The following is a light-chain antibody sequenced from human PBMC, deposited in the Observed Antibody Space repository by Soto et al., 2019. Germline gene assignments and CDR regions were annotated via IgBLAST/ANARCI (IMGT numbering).Light chain of an antibody. CDR2: GAS. J-gene: IGKJ4*01. V-gene: IGKV3-20*01. CDR3: QHYGSSPHT. Sequence: EIVLTQSPATLSLSPGERATLSCRASQSVSSSFLAWYQQKPGPARSLLIYGASSTATSLPDRFSGSASGAVSTPTISRLEVEDVAVYYCQHYGSSPHTFGGGTKVDI. CDR1: QSVSSSF.